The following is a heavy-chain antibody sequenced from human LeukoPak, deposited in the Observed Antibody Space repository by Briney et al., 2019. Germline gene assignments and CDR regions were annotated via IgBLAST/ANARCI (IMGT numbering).Heavy chain of an antibody. CDR3: ARDRHEYSSGWYSVY. CDR1: GYTFTSYG. Sequence: ASVKVSCTASGYTFTSYGISWVRQAPGQGLEWMGWISAYNGNTNYAQKLQGRVTMTTDTSTSTAYMELRSLRSDDTAVYYCARDRHEYSSGWYSVYWGQGTLVTVSS. D-gene: IGHD6-19*01. CDR2: ISAYNGNT. J-gene: IGHJ4*02. V-gene: IGHV1-18*01.